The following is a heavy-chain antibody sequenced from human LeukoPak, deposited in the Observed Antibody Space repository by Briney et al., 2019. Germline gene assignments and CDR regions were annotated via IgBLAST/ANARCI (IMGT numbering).Heavy chain of an antibody. CDR3: LKGGWATIGPPKD. J-gene: IGHJ4*02. V-gene: IGHV3-64D*08. CDR1: GFTFSSHA. CDR2: ISDDGGLT. Sequence: GGSLRLSCSAAGFTFSSHAMHWVRQAPGKGLEYVSTISDDGGLTYYADSVKGRFTISRDNSKNTVYLHMNNLRPDDSAVYHCLKGGWATIGPPKDWGQGTLVSVSS. D-gene: IGHD5-24*01.